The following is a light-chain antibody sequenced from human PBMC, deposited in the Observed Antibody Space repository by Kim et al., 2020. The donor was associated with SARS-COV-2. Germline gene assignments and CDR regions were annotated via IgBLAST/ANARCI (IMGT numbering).Light chain of an antibody. CDR2: AAS. Sequence: ASVGERVTLTCRASQGIKRDLGWYQHRPGGAPKRLIYAASTLQRGVPSRFSGSASGTEFTLTISGLQPEDVATYFCLQHNSFPQLTFGGGTKLEI. CDR1: QGIKRD. J-gene: IGKJ4*01. V-gene: IGKV1-17*01. CDR3: LQHNSFPQLT.